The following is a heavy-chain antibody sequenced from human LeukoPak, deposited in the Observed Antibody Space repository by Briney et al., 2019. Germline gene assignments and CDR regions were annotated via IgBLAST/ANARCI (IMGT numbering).Heavy chain of an antibody. CDR1: GFTFSDYY. Sequence: SGGSLRLSCAASGFTFSDYYMSWIRQAPGKGLEWVSYISSSGSTIYYADSVKGRFTISRDNAKNSLYLQMNSLRAEDTAVYYCARNGLDYYDSSGYLAGFDYWGQGTLVTVSS. J-gene: IGHJ4*02. V-gene: IGHV3-11*01. D-gene: IGHD3-22*01. CDR2: ISSSGSTI. CDR3: ARNGLDYYDSSGYLAGFDY.